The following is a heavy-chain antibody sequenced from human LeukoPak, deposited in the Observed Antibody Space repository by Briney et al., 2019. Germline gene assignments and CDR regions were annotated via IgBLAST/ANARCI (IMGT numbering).Heavy chain of an antibody. CDR1: GFIFSSYS. CDR2: ISSSSSTI. V-gene: IGHV3-48*01. CDR3: ARGYGSGSSHIDY. Sequence: GGSLRLSCAASGFIFSSYSMNWVRQAPGKGLEWVSYISSSSSTIYYADSVKGRFTISRDNAKNSLNLQMNSLRAEDTAVYYCARGYGSGSSHIDYWGQGTLVTVSS. J-gene: IGHJ4*02. D-gene: IGHD3-10*01.